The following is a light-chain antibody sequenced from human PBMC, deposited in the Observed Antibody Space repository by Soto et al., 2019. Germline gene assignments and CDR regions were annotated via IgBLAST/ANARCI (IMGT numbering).Light chain of an antibody. J-gene: IGKJ1*01. V-gene: IGKV1-5*01. CDR1: QSISSW. CDR2: DAS. CDR3: QQYNSYPGT. Sequence: DIQMTQSPSTLSASVGDRVTITCRASQSISSWLAWYQQKPGKAPKLLIHDASSLESGVPSRFSGSGSGTEFTLTISSLQPDDFATYYCQQYNSYPGTFGQGTKVEIK.